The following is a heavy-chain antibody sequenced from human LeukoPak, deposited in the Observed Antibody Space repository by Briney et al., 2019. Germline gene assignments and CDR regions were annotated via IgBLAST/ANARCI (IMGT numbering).Heavy chain of an antibody. CDR3: ARGGDYYDSSGYSHLDY. CDR1: GGSISSFY. Sequence: SETLSLTCTVSGGSISSFYWSWIRQPPGKGLEWIGYIYYSGSTNYNPSLKSRVTISVDTSKNQFSLKLSSVTAADTAVYYCARGGDYYDSSGYSHLDYWGQGTLVTVSS. J-gene: IGHJ4*02. CDR2: IYYSGST. D-gene: IGHD3-22*01. V-gene: IGHV4-59*01.